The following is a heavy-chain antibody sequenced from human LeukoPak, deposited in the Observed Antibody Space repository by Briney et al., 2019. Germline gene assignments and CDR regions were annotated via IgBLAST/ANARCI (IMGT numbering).Heavy chain of an antibody. V-gene: IGHV4-34*01. CDR2: ISHSGST. CDR3: ARGSGSYSYEDY. D-gene: IGHD1-26*01. J-gene: IGHJ4*02. CDR1: GGSFSGYY. Sequence: PSETLSLTCAVYGGSFSGYYWSWIRQPPGTGLEWIGEISHSGSTNYNPSLKSRVTISVDTSKNQFSLKLSYVTAADTAVYYCARGSGSYSYEDYWGQGTLVTVSS.